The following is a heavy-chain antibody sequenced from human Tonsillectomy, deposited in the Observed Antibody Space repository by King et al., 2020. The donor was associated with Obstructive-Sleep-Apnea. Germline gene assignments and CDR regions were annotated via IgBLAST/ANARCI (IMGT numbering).Heavy chain of an antibody. V-gene: IGHV3-53*04. CDR2: IYIGGST. J-gene: IGHJ4*02. Sequence: QLVQSGGGLVQPGGSLRLSCAASGFTVSSNYMSWVRQAPGKGLEWVSVIYIGGSTYYADSVKGRFTISRQNSKNTLYLQLNSLRAEDTAVYYCARGTGWELFDYWGQGTLVTVSS. CDR3: ARGTGWELFDY. D-gene: IGHD1-26*01. CDR1: GFTVSSNY.